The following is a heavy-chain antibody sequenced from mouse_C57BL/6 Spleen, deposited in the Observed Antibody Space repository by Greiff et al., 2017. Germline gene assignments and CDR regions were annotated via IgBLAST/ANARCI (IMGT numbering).Heavy chain of an antibody. D-gene: IGHD2-4*01. CDR3: ARNGDYDGAWFAY. Sequence: EVMLVESGGDLVKPGGSLKLSCAASGFTFSSYGMSWVRQTPDKRLEWVATISSGGSYTYYPDSVKGRFTISRDNAKNTLYLQMSSLKSEDTAMYYCARNGDYDGAWFAYWGQGTLVTVSA. J-gene: IGHJ3*01. V-gene: IGHV5-6*01. CDR2: ISSGGSYT. CDR1: GFTFSSYG.